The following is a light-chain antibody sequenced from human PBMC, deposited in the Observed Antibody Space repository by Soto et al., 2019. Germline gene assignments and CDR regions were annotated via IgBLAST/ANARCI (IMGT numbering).Light chain of an antibody. CDR1: SSNIGSNS. V-gene: IGLV1-44*01. CDR3: AAWDDSLNGEVV. J-gene: IGLJ2*01. Sequence: QSVLTQPPSASGTPVQRVTISCSGSSSNIGSNSVNWYQQVPGTAPKLLIYSTNQRPSGVPDRFSGSKSDTSASLAISGLQSEDEADYYCAAWDDSLNGEVVFGGGTKVTVL. CDR2: STN.